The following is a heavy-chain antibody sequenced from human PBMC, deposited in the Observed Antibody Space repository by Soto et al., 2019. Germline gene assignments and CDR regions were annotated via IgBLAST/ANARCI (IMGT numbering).Heavy chain of an antibody. CDR2: INAGNGNT. V-gene: IGHV1-3*01. D-gene: IGHD3-16*01. J-gene: IGHJ4*02. Sequence: QVQLVQSGAEVKKPGASVKVSCKASGYTFTSYAMHWVRQAPGQRLEWMGWINAGNGNTKYSQKFQGRVTITRDTTASTAYMELSSLRSEDTAVYYCARGPYDGGDYWGQGPLVTVSS. CDR3: ARGPYDGGDY. CDR1: GYTFTSYA.